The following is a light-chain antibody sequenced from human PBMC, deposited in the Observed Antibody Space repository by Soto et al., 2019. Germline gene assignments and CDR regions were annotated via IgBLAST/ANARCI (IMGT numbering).Light chain of an antibody. CDR2: EVT. CDR1: SSDVGGYNY. J-gene: IGLJ2*01. CDR3: SSYAASNNLV. Sequence: QSVLTQPPSASGSPGQSVTISCTGTSSDVGGYNYVSWYQQHPGKAPKLMIYEVTKRPSGVPDRFSASKSGNTASLTVSGLQAEDEADYYCSSYAASNNLVFGGGTKLTVL. V-gene: IGLV2-8*01.